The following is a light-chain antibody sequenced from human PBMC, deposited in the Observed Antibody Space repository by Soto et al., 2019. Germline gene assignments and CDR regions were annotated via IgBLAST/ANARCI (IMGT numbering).Light chain of an antibody. Sequence: DIVMTQSPDSLAVSLGERATINCKSSQSVLHSSNNKNYLAWYQQKAGQPPKLLIYWASTRGSGVPDRFSGSGSGTDFTLTISSLQADDVAVYYCQQYYSSPQTFGQGTKVDIK. V-gene: IGKV4-1*01. J-gene: IGKJ1*01. CDR3: QQYYSSPQT. CDR2: WAS. CDR1: QSVLHSSNNKNY.